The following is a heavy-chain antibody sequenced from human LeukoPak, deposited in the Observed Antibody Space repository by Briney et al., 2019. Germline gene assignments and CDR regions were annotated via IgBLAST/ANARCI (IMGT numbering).Heavy chain of an antibody. J-gene: IGHJ5*02. CDR3: ARDPEGGTMIVVGHTNWFDP. CDR2: INPNSGGT. V-gene: IGHV1-2*02. D-gene: IGHD3-22*01. Sequence: ASVTVSCTASGYTFTGYYMHWVRQAPGQGLEWMGWINPNSGGTNYSQKFQGRVTMTRDTSISTAYMELSRLRADDTAVYYCARDPEGGTMIVVGHTNWFDPWGQGTLVTVSS. CDR1: GYTFTGYY.